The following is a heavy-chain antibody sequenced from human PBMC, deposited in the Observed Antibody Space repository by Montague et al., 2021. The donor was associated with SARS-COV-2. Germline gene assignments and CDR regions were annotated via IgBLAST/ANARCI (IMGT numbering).Heavy chain of an antibody. CDR2: MYYSGST. J-gene: IGHJ6*02. V-gene: IGHV4-59*01. CDR1: GGSTNYYY. Sequence: SETLSLTCTVSGGSTNYYYWSWIRQSPGKGLEWIGYMYYSGSTXXXPSXXXRVTMSIDRSKNQFSLKLRSVTAADTAVYYCARVARHCTNGVCQTYYYYGLDVWGQGTTVTVSS. CDR3: ARVARHCTNGVCQTYYYYGLDV. D-gene: IGHD2-8*01.